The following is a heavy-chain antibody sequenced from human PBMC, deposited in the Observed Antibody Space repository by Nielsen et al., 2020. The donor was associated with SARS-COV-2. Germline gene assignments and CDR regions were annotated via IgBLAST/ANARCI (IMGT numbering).Heavy chain of an antibody. D-gene: IGHD1-14*01. CDR3: ARDRVTAHYYYYYGMDV. CDR2: INPSGGST. V-gene: IGHV1-46*01. CDR1: GYTFTGYY. J-gene: IGHJ6*02. Sequence: ASVKVSCKASGYTFTGYYMHWVRQAPGQGLEWMGIINPSGGSTSYAQKFQGRVTMTRDTSTSTVYMELSSLRSEDTAVYYCARDRVTAHYYYYYGMDVWGQGTTVTVSS.